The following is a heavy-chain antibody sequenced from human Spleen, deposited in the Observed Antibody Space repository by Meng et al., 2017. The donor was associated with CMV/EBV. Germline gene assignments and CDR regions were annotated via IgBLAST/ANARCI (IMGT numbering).Heavy chain of an antibody. CDR1: GGSINSYY. CDR2: IYSRGST. CDR3: ARVTKGDYYFDY. D-gene: IGHD2-21*02. V-gene: IGHV4-59*01. J-gene: IGHJ4*02. Sequence: GSLRLSCTISGGSINSYYWSWIRQPPGKGLEWIGNIYSRGSTNYNPSLKSRVTISVDTSTNQFSLRLSSVTAADTAVYYCARVTKGDYYFDYWGQGTLVTVSS.